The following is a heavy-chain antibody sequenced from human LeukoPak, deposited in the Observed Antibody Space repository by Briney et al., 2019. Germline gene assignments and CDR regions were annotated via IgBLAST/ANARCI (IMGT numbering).Heavy chain of an antibody. Sequence: GGSLRLSCAASGFTFSTYAMSWVRQAPGKGLGWVSAISGSSPNTYYAASVKGRFTISRDNSKNTLYLQMNSLRAEDTAMYYCAKDDGDYAQGYYFDYWGQGTLVTVSS. D-gene: IGHD4-17*01. CDR2: ISGSSPNT. CDR1: GFTFSTYA. J-gene: IGHJ4*02. CDR3: AKDDGDYAQGYYFDY. V-gene: IGHV3-23*01.